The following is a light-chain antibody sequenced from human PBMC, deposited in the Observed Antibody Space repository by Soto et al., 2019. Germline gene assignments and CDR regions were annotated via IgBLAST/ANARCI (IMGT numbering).Light chain of an antibody. CDR2: GNS. V-gene: IGLV1-40*01. Sequence: QSVLTQPPSVSGAPGQRVTNSCTGSSSNIGAGYDVHWYQQLPGTAPKLLIYGNSNRPSGVPDRFSGSKSGTSASLAITGLQAEDEADYYCQSYDSSLSVGVFGTGTKLTVL. J-gene: IGLJ1*01. CDR3: QSYDSSLSVGV. CDR1: SSNIGAGYD.